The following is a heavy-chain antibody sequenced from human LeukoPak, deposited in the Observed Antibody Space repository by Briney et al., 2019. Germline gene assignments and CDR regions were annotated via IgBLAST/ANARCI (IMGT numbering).Heavy chain of an antibody. V-gene: IGHV3-73*01. CDR2: IRSKANSYAT. CDR3: TRLDYYYYYMDV. D-gene: IGHD6-6*01. Sequence: PGGSLRLSCAASGFTFSGSAMHCVRQASGKGLEWVGRIRSKANSYATAYAASVKGRFTISRDDSKNTAYLQMNSLKTEDTAVYYCTRLDYYYYYMDVWGKGTTVTVSS. J-gene: IGHJ6*03. CDR1: GFTFSGSA.